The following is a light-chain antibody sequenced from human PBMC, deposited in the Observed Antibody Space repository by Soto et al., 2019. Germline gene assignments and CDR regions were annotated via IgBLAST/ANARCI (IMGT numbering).Light chain of an antibody. Sequence: EIVMTQSPATLSLSPGERATLSCRASQSVSINLAWYQQKPGQAPRLLIYGASTRATGVPARFSGSGSGTEFTLTISSLQSEDFAVYYCQQYINWPPWTFGQGTKVEIK. CDR2: GAS. CDR3: QQYINWPPWT. V-gene: IGKV3-15*01. J-gene: IGKJ1*01. CDR1: QSVSIN.